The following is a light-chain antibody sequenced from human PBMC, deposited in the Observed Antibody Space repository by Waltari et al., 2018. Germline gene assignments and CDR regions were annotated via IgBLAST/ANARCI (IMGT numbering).Light chain of an antibody. CDR3: VQDYNYPRT. CDR1: QGIRNE. CDR2: AAS. V-gene: IGKV1-6*01. J-gene: IGKJ1*01. Sequence: AIQMTQSPSSLSASVGDRVTITCRASQGIRNELGWYQQKPGEAPKILIYAASNLENGVPSRFSGSGSGTDFTLTISSLQPEDFATYYCVQDYNYPRTFGQGTKVEI.